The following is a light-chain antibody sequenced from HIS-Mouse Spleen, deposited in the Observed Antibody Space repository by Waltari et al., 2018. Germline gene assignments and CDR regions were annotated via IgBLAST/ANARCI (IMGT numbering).Light chain of an antibody. CDR3: YSTDSSGNHRV. CDR2: EDS. V-gene: IGLV3-10*01. CDR1: ALPKKY. J-gene: IGLJ2*01. Sequence: SYELTQPPSVSVSPGQTARITCSGDALPKKYAYWYQQKSGRAPVLVIYEDSKRPSGIPERVSGSSSGTMATLTISGAQVEEEADYYCYSTDSSGNHRVFGGGTKLTVL.